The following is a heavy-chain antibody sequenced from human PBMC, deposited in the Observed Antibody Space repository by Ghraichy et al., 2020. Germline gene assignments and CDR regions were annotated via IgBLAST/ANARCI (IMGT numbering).Heavy chain of an antibody. J-gene: IGHJ6*02. D-gene: IGHD3-3*01. Sequence: SETLSLTCTVSGGSISSYYWSWIRQPPGKGLEWIGYIYYSGSTNYNPSLKSRVTISVDTSKNQFSLKLSSVTAADTAVYYCARFNNPDLYDFWSGYPPYYYGMDVWGQGTTVTVSS. CDR2: IYYSGST. V-gene: IGHV4-59*08. CDR1: GGSISSYY. CDR3: ARFNNPDLYDFWSGYPPYYYGMDV.